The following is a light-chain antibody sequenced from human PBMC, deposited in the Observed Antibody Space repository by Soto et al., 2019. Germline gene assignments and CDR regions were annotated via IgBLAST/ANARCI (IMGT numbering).Light chain of an antibody. V-gene: IGKV1-5*01. CDR2: DAS. CDR3: QQYNSYPIT. J-gene: IGKJ5*01. CDR1: QSISSY. Sequence: DIQMTQSPSSLSASIGDRVTITCRASQSISSYLNWYQQKPGKAPKLLIYDASSLESGVPSRFSGSGSGTEFTLTISSLQPDDFATYYCQQYNSYPITFGQGTLLEV.